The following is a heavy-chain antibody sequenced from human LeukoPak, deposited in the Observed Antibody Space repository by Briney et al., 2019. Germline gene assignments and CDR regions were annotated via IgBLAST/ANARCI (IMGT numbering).Heavy chain of an antibody. V-gene: IGHV5-51*01. D-gene: IGHD3-22*01. CDR1: GYSFTSYW. Sequence: GESLKISCKGSGYSFTSYWIGWVRQMPGKGLEWMGIIYPGDSDTRYSPSFQGQVTISADKSISTAYLQWSSLKASDTAMYYCARLTYYDSSGYYLGYFDYWGQGTPVTVSS. CDR3: ARLTYYDSSGYYLGYFDY. J-gene: IGHJ4*02. CDR2: IYPGDSDT.